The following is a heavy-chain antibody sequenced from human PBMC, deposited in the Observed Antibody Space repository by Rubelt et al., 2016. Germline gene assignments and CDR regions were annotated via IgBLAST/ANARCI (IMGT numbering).Heavy chain of an antibody. CDR1: GRSFSGYY. CDR2: INHSGST. CDR3: ASGSSEWLMDAFDI. Sequence: QVQLQQWGAGLLKPSETLSLTCAVYGRSFSGYYWSWIRQPPGKGLEWIGEINHSGSTNYNPSLKSRVTISVDTSKNQFSLKLSAVTAADTAVYYWASGSSEWLMDAFDIWGQGTMVTVSS. V-gene: IGHV4-34*01. D-gene: IGHD6-19*01. J-gene: IGHJ3*02.